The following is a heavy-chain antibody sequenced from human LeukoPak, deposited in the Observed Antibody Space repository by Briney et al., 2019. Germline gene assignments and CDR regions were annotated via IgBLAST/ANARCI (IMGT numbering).Heavy chain of an antibody. V-gene: IGHV4-59*01. D-gene: IGHD6-13*01. CDR3: ARDTAVYSSSWYEYYGMDV. CDR2: IYYSGST. CDR1: GGSISSYY. Sequence: SETLSLTCTVSGGSISSYYWSWIRQPPGKGLEWIGYIYYSGSTNYNPSLKSRVTISVDTSKNQFSLKLSSVTAADTAVYYCARDTAVYSSSWYEYYGMDVWGQGTTVTVSS. J-gene: IGHJ6*02.